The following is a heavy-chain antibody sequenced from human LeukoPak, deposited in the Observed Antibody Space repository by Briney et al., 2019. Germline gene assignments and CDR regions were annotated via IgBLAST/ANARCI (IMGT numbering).Heavy chain of an antibody. CDR1: GFTFSSYA. Sequence: GGSLRLSCAASGFTFSSYAMSWVRQAPGKGLEWVSGFSVSDKTTYYADSVKGRFTISRDNSKNTLYLQINSLRAGDTAVYYCAKDAGDYDFWSGKYYYYMDVWGKGTTVTVSS. V-gene: IGHV3-23*01. CDR3: AKDAGDYDFWSGKYYYYMDV. CDR2: FSVSDKTT. D-gene: IGHD3-3*01. J-gene: IGHJ6*03.